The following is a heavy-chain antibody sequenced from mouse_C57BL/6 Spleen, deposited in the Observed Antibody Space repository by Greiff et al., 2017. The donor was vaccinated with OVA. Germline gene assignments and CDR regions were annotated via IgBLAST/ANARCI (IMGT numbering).Heavy chain of an antibody. CDR2: IYPGSGST. CDR3: ARGISTMITREFAY. CDR1: GYTFTSYW. J-gene: IGHJ3*01. D-gene: IGHD2-4*01. Sequence: QVQLQQPGAELVKPGASVKMSCKASGYTFTSYWITWVKQRPGQGLEWIGDIYPGSGSTNYNEKFKSKATLTVDTSSSTAYMQLSSLTSEDSAVYYCARGISTMITREFAYWGQGTLVTVSA. V-gene: IGHV1-55*01.